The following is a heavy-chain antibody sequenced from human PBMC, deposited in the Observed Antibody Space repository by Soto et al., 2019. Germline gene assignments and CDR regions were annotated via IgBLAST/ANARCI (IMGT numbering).Heavy chain of an antibody. CDR1: GFTFISYS. CDR3: ARGRSYGAKEVVPLGLDV. D-gene: IGHD4-17*01. Sequence: GGSLRLSCAASGFTFISYSMNWVRQAPGKGLEWVSYISSSSSTIYYADSVKGRFTISRDNAKNSLYLQMNSLRDEDTAVYYCARGRSYGAKEVVPLGLDVWGQGTTVTVSS. CDR2: ISSSSSTI. J-gene: IGHJ6*02. V-gene: IGHV3-48*02.